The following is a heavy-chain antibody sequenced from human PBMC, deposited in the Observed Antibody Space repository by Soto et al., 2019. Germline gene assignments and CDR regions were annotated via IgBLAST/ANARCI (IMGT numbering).Heavy chain of an antibody. Sequence: GSGPTLLNPTQTVTLTCTFSGFSLSTIGVGVGWIRQPPGKALEWLALIYWNDDKRYSPSLKSRLTITKDTSKNQVVLTMTNMDPADTATYYCAGYCSGDSCYDIWRWFDPWGQGTLVTVS. V-gene: IGHV2-5*01. CDR1: GFSLSTIGVG. D-gene: IGHD2-15*01. CDR3: AGYCSGDSCYDIWRWFDP. CDR2: IYWNDDK. J-gene: IGHJ5*02.